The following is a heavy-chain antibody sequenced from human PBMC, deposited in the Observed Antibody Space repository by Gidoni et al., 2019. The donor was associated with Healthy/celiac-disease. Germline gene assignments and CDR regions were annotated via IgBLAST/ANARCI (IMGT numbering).Heavy chain of an antibody. V-gene: IGHV3-23*01. CDR3: AKDLSAKEMARWDYYYGMDV. D-gene: IGHD6-25*01. CDR1: GFTFSSYA. Sequence: EVQLLESGGGLVQPGGSLRLSCAASGFTFSSYAMSWVRQAPGKGLEWVSAISGSGGSTYYADSVKGRFTISRDNSKNTLYLQMNSLRAEDTAVYYCAKDLSAKEMARWDYYYGMDVWGQGTTVTVSS. CDR2: ISGSGGST. J-gene: IGHJ6*02.